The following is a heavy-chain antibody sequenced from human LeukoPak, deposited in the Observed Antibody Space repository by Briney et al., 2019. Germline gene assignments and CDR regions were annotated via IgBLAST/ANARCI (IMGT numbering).Heavy chain of an antibody. D-gene: IGHD2-2*01. J-gene: IGHJ4*02. CDR1: GFTFSGSA. CDR2: IRDKANSYAT. CDR3: TRWDCTTTGCYPFDY. V-gene: IGHV3-73*01. Sequence: GGSLRLSCAASGFTFSGSAIHWVRQASGKGLEWVGRIRDKANSYATAYIASVKGRFTISRDDSKNMAYLQMNSLKTEDTAVYYCTRWDCTTTGCYPFDYWGQGTLVTVSS.